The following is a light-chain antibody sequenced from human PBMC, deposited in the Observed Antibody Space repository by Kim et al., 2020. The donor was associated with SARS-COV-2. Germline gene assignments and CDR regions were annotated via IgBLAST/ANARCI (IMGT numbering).Light chain of an antibody. CDR3: QQYNNYPIT. CDR2: GVS. Sequence: DVQMTQPPLSLSASIGDRVTITCRASQGVGNYVAWFQQRPGRAPKSLIYGVSTLQSGVPSKFSGSGSGTDFTLTISSVQPEDFATYYCQQYNNYPITFGQGTRLEIK. J-gene: IGKJ5*01. CDR1: QGVGNY. V-gene: IGKV1-16*02.